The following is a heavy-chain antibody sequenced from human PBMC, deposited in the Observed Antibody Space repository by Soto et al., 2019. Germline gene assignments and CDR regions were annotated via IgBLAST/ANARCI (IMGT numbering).Heavy chain of an antibody. V-gene: IGHV4-34*01. D-gene: IGHD2-2*01. CDR1: GGSFSGYY. J-gene: IGHJ6*03. CDR2: INHSGST. Sequence: ETLSLTCAVYGGSFSGYYWSWIRQPPGKGLEWIGEINHSGSTNYNPSLKSRVTISVDTSKNQFSLKLSSVTAADTAVYYCARAGCSSTSCYLARYYYYMDVWGKGTTVTVSS. CDR3: ARAGCSSTSCYLARYYYYMDV.